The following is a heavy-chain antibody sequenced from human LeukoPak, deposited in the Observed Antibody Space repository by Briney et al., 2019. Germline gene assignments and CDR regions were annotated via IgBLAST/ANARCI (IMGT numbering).Heavy chain of an antibody. V-gene: IGHV1-2*02. CDR3: ARDPSNSGYDYLYYFDY. D-gene: IGHD5-12*01. CDR2: INPNSGGT. CDR1: GYTFTGYY. J-gene: IGHJ4*02. Sequence: ASVKVSCKASGYTFTGYYMHWVRQAPGQGLEWMGWINPNSGGTNYAQKFQGRVTMTRDTSISTAYMELSRLRSDDTAVYYCARDPSNSGYDYLYYFDYWGQGTLVTVSS.